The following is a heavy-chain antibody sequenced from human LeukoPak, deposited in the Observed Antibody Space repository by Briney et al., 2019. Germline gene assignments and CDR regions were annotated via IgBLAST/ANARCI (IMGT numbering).Heavy chain of an antibody. J-gene: IGHJ6*02. Sequence: PGGSLRLSCVASGFTFSRYGMHWVRQAPGKGLEWVAVISYDGSNKYYADSVKGRFTISRDNSKNTLYLQMNSLRAEDTAVYCCAKGSLDFWSGYPPSDVWGPGTTVTVSS. CDR1: GFTFSRYG. V-gene: IGHV3-30*18. CDR2: ISYDGSNK. D-gene: IGHD3-3*01. CDR3: AKGSLDFWSGYPPSDV.